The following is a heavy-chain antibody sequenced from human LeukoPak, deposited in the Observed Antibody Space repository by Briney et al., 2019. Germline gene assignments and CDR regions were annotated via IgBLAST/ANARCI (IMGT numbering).Heavy chain of an antibody. CDR3: ARAVATSEDYFDY. D-gene: IGHD5-12*01. V-gene: IGHV3-21*01. CDR1: GFTFSSYS. Sequence: PGGSLRLSCAASGFTFSSYSMNWVRQAPGKGLEWVSSISSSSSYIYYADSVKGRFTISRDNAKNSLYLQMNSLRAEDTAVYYCARAVATSEDYFDYWGQGTLVTVSS. J-gene: IGHJ4*02. CDR2: ISSSSSYI.